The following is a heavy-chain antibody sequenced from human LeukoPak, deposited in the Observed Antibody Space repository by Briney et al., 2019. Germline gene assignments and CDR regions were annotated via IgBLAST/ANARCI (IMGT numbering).Heavy chain of an antibody. CDR3: ARDYTYDYGEYVALDY. V-gene: IGHV1-18*01. D-gene: IGHD4-17*01. CDR2: ISIYNGNT. Sequence: ASVKVSCKASGYTFTSYGISWVRQAPGQGLEWMGWISIYNGNTNYAQKLQGRVTMTTDTSTNTAYMEVRSLRSDDTAVYYCARDYTYDYGEYVALDYWGQGTLVTVSS. CDR1: GYTFTSYG. J-gene: IGHJ4*02.